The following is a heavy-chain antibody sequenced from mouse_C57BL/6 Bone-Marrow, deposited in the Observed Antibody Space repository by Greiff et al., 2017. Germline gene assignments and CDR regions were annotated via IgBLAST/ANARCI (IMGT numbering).Heavy chain of an antibody. V-gene: IGHV1-81*01. CDR1: GYTFTSYG. CDR2: MYPRSGNT. D-gene: IGHD1-1*02. CDR3: ARYGPYYAIDY. Sequence: VQLQQSGAELARPGASVKLSCKASGYTFTSYGISWVKQRTGQSLEWIGEMYPRSGNTYYNEKFTDKATQTADKSSSTEYMELRSLPSEDSTVYFCARYGPYYAIDYWGQGTSVTVSS. J-gene: IGHJ4*01.